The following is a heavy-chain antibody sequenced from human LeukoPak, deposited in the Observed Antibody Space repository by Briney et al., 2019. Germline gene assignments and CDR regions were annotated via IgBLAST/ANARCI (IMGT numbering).Heavy chain of an antibody. CDR3: ARGYSSGYYYLPFDY. D-gene: IGHD3-22*01. CDR2: IYYSGST. J-gene: IGHJ4*02. CDR1: GGSISSYY. V-gene: IGHV4-59*01. Sequence: PSETLSLTCTVSGGSISSYYWSWIRQPPGKGLEWIGYIYYSGSTNYNPSLKSRVTISVDTSKNQFSLKLGSVTAADTAVYYCARGYSSGYYYLPFDYWGQGTLVTVSS.